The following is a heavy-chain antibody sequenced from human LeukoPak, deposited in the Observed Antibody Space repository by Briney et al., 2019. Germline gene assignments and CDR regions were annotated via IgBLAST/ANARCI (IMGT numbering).Heavy chain of an antibody. V-gene: IGHV3-23*01. CDR1: GFTFSRNG. CDR2: ISGSGGNT. CDR3: AKDRRAGSYDY. D-gene: IGHD3-10*01. Sequence: GGSLRLSCAASGFTFSRNGMTWVRQAPGKGLEWVSAISGSGGNTYYADSVKGRFTISRDNSKNTLHLQMNSLRAEDTAVYYCAKDRRAGSYDYWGQGTLVTVSS. J-gene: IGHJ4*02.